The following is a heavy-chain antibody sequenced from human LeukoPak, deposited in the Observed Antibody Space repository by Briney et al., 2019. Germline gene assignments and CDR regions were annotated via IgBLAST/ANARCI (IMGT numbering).Heavy chain of an antibody. V-gene: IGHV1-8*01. CDR3: ARGHITMVRGIINRYNWFDP. J-gene: IGHJ5*02. CDR2: MNPNSGNT. D-gene: IGHD3-10*01. CDR1: GYTFTSHD. Sequence: ASVKVSCKASGYTFTSHDINWVRQATGQGLEWMGWMNPNSGNTGYAQKLQGRVTMTRNTSISTAYMELSSLRSEGTAVYYCARGHITMVRGIINRYNWFDPWGQGTLVTVSS.